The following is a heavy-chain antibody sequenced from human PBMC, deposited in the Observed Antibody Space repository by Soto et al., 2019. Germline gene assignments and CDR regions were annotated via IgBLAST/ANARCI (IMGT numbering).Heavy chain of an antibody. J-gene: IGHJ4*01. D-gene: IGHD3-22*01. CDR1: GYTFNIYG. CDR3: ARYRVPKSSCFFPFDY. Sequence: QIQLVQSGAEVKKPGASVKVSCKASGYTFNIYGINWVRQAPGQGLEWMGWISAFNGKTNYAQNVQGRVTMTTDTSTSTAYVELRSLRSDDTAVYYCARYRVPKSSCFFPFDYLGHGTLVTVSS. CDR2: ISAFNGKT. V-gene: IGHV1-18*01.